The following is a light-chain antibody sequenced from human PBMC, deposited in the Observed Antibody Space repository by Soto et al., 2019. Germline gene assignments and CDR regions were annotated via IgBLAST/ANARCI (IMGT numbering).Light chain of an antibody. CDR1: QSISTR. J-gene: IGKJ1*01. CDR2: DAS. V-gene: IGKV1-5*01. Sequence: DIPMTQSPSTVSASVGDTVTITCRASQSISTRLAWYQQKAGKAPKVLIYDASRLESGVPSRFSGSGSGTEFTLTISRLQPDDFASYYCQQYDSYSWTFGQGTKVEIK. CDR3: QQYDSYSWT.